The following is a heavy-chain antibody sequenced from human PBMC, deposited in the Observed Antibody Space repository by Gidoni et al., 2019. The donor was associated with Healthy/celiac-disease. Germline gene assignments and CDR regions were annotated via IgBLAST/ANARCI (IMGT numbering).Heavy chain of an antibody. CDR1: GGSISSGCYY. V-gene: IGHV4-31*02. Sequence: QVQLPESGPGLVKLSQTLSLSRTVPGGSISSGCYYWGWIRQHPGKGLEWIGYIYYSGSTYYSPSLKSRVTISVDTSKNQFSLKLSSVTAADTAVYYCARVRASGLSDYWGQGTLVTVSS. D-gene: IGHD3-3*01. J-gene: IGHJ4*01. CDR3: ARVRASGLSDY. CDR2: IYYSGST.